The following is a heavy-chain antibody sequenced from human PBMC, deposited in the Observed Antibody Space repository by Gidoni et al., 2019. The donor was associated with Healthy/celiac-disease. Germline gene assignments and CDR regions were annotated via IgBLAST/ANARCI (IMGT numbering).Heavy chain of an antibody. D-gene: IGHD3-22*01. CDR2: INSDGSST. CDR3: ARALYYYDSSGFSGY. CDR1: GFTFSSYW. Sequence: EVQLVESGGGLVQPGGSLRLSCAASGFTFSSYWMHWVRQAPGKGLVWVSRINSDGSSTSYADSVKGRFTISRDNAKNTLYLQMNSLRAEDTAVYYCARALYYYDSSGFSGYWGQGTLVTVSS. J-gene: IGHJ4*02. V-gene: IGHV3-74*01.